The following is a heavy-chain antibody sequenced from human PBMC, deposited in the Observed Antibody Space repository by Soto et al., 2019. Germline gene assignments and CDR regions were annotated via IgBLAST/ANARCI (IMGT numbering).Heavy chain of an antibody. D-gene: IGHD3-3*01. CDR1: GFTFSSYA. Sequence: EVQLLESGGGLVQPGASLRVSCAASGFTFSSYAMNWVREAPGKELEWVAAISDSGDNTYYADSVKGRFTVSRDNSENTLFLQLSSLRAEDTAVYYCAKAQRSRAFGVVIGANYGLDVWGQGTTVIVSS. J-gene: IGHJ6*02. CDR2: ISDSGDNT. V-gene: IGHV3-23*01. CDR3: AKAQRSRAFGVVIGANYGLDV.